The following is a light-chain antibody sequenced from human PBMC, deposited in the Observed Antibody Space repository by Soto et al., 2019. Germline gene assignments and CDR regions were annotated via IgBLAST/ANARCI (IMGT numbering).Light chain of an antibody. CDR2: EVS. V-gene: IGLV2-14*01. J-gene: IGLJ1*01. CDR1: SSDIGDYDY. Sequence: QSVLTQPASVSGSPGQSITISCTGTSSDIGDYDYGSWYQQHPGKAPKLLISEVSNRPSGVSNRFSGSKSGNTASLTISGLQAEDDADYYCNSYASGNARVFGTGTKVTVL. CDR3: NSYASGNARV.